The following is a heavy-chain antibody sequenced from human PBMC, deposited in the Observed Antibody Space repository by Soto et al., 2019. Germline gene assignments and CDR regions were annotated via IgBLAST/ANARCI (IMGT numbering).Heavy chain of an antibody. CDR3: ARDALRVIITPYYYYGMDV. CDR2: IYYSGST. J-gene: IGHJ6*02. Sequence: QVQLQESGPGLVKPSQTLSLTCTVSGGSISSGDYYWSWIRQPPGKGLEWIGYIYYSGSTYYNPSLKSRVTISVDTSKNQFSLKLSSVTAADTAVYYCARDALRVIITPYYYYGMDVWGQGTTVTVSS. V-gene: IGHV4-30-4*01. CDR1: GGSISSGDYY. D-gene: IGHD3-10*01.